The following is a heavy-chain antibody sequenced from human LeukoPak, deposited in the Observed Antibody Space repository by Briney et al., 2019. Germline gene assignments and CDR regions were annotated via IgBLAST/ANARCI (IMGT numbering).Heavy chain of an antibody. J-gene: IGHJ6*02. CDR2: ISYDGSNK. CDR3: ARVYARYFDWLPYYYYGMDV. V-gene: IGHV3-30*03. CDR1: GFTFSSYG. D-gene: IGHD3-9*01. Sequence: GGSLRLSCAASGFTFSSYGMHWVRQAPGKGLEWVAVISYDGSNKYYADSVKGRFTISRDNSKNTLYLQMNSLRAEDTAVYYCARVYARYFDWLPYYYYGMDVWGQGTTVTVSS.